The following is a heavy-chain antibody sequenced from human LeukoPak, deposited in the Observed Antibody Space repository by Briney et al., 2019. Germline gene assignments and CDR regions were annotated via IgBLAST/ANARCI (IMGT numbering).Heavy chain of an antibody. D-gene: IGHD3-10*01. J-gene: IGHJ3*02. CDR2: INPNSGGT. V-gene: IGHV1-2*02. CDR3: ASSVESDDAFDI. Sequence: GASVKASCKASGYTFTGYYMHWVRQAPGQGLEWMGWINPNSGGTNYAQKFQGRVTMTRDTSISTAYMELSRLRSDDTAVYYSASSVESDDAFDIWGQGTMVTVSS. CDR1: GYTFTGYY.